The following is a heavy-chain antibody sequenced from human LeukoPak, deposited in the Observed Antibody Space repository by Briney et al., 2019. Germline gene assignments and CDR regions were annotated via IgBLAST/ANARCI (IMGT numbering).Heavy chain of an antibody. J-gene: IGHJ2*01. CDR1: GGSISSSNW. V-gene: IGHV4-4*02. CDR3: ARGDNYVFDV. Sequence: SETLSLTCIVSGGSISSSNWWSWVRQPPEKGLEWIGEISHDGSTNYNPSLKSRVTISVDKSNNHFSLKLTSVTAADTAMYYCARGDNYVFDVWGRGTLVSVSS. CDR2: ISHDGST. D-gene: IGHD5-24*01.